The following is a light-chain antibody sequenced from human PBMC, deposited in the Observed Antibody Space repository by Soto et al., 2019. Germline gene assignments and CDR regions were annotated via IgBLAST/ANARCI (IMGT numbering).Light chain of an antibody. V-gene: IGKV1-9*01. CDR2: AAY. CDR3: KHFNSYPIT. Sequence: DIQLTPSPSFLSASVGDRITITCRASQGISSNLAWYQQKPGKAHKLLIYAAYTLQSGVPSRFSGSGSGTEFTLTIRSLQPEDFATYYSKHFNSYPITFGQGTRLEIK. J-gene: IGKJ5*01. CDR1: QGISSN.